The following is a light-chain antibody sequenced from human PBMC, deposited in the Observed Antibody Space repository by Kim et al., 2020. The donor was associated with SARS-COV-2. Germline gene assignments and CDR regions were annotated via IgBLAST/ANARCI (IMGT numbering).Light chain of an antibody. Sequence: PGQTARITCSGDGLARQYAYWFQQKPGQAPVVVIYEDTERPSGIPERFSGSTSGTTVTLTISGVQAEDEADYYCQSADSSDTFWVFGGGTQLTVL. CDR2: EDT. CDR3: QSADSSDTFWV. V-gene: IGLV3-25*03. CDR1: GLARQY. J-gene: IGLJ3*02.